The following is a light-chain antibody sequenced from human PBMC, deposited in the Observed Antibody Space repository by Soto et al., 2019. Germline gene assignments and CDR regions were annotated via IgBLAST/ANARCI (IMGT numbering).Light chain of an antibody. Sequence: LTQPASVSGSPGQSITISCTGTSSDVGGYDYVSWYQQHPGKAPKLMIYEVTNRPSGVSNRFSGSRSGNTASLTISGLQAEDEADYYCMSYTGGADRVFGTGTKVTVL. CDR1: SSDVGGYDY. CDR3: MSYTGGADRV. J-gene: IGLJ1*01. V-gene: IGLV2-14*01. CDR2: EVT.